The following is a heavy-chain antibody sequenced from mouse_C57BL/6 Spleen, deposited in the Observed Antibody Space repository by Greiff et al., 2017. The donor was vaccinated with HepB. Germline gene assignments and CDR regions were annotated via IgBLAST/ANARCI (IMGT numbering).Heavy chain of an antibody. CDR1: GYAFSSSW. J-gene: IGHJ4*01. Sequence: VQLVESGPELVKPGASVKISCKASGYAFSSSWMNWVKQRPGKGLEWIGRIYPGDGDTNYNGKFKGKATLTADKSSSTAYMQLSSLTSEDSAVYFCARSKSGAMDYWGQGTSVTVSS. CDR3: ARSKSGAMDY. CDR2: IYPGDGDT. V-gene: IGHV1-82*01.